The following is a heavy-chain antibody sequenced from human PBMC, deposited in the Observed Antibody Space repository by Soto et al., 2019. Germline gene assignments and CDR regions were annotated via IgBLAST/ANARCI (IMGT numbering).Heavy chain of an antibody. CDR1: GGSISSSRFY. J-gene: IGHJ4*02. Sequence: QMQLQGSGPGLVKPSETLSLTCTVSGGSISSSRFYWGWIRQPPGKGLEWIGSIYYSGNTYYNPSPKSRVTISVDTSKSQFSLKLTSVTAADTAVYYCARGFGELPTTSSWGYWGQGTLVTVSS. D-gene: IGHD3-10*01. V-gene: IGHV4-39*01. CDR3: ARGFGELPTTSSWGY. CDR2: IYYSGNT.